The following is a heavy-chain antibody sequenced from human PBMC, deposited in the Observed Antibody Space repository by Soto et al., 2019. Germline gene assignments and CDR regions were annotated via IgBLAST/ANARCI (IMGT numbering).Heavy chain of an antibody. CDR3: SSTIVVLPAETESTPWVY. CDR1: GYSFSSYG. J-gene: IGHJ4*02. Sequence: QVQLVQSGTEVKKTGASVRVSCKASGYSFSSYGIIWVRQAPGQGFEWMGWINADNGKTEYAQHLQGRVTLTTGTSTRTAYMDLTRLTFDDTAVYYCSSTIVVLPAETESTPWVYWGQGTLVIVSS. V-gene: IGHV1-18*01. CDR2: INADNGKT. D-gene: IGHD2-2*01.